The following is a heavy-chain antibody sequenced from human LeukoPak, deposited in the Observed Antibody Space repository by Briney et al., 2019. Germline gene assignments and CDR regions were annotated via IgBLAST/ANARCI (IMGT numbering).Heavy chain of an antibody. CDR1: GFTFSSYG. V-gene: IGHV3-23*01. CDR2: VSSTGGTT. D-gene: IGHD2-15*01. CDR3: AKNGDRGAFCSGGTCYPYYYYYMDV. Sequence: GGSLRLSCAASGFTFSSYGMSWVRQAPGKGLEWVSAVSSTGGTTYYADSVKGRFTISRDNSKNTLFLQINSLRAEDTAVYYCAKNGDRGAFCSGGTCYPYYYYYMDVWGKGTTVTISS. J-gene: IGHJ6*03.